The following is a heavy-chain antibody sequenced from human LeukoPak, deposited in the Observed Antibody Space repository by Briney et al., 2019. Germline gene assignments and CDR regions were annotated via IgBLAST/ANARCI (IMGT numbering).Heavy chain of an antibody. V-gene: IGHV4-30-4*08. J-gene: IGHJ5*02. Sequence: SQTLSLTCTVSGGSISSGDYYWSWIRQPPRKGLEWIGYIYYSGSTYYNPSLKSRVTISVDTSKNQFSLKLSSVTAADTAVYYCARENSIGNNWFDPWGQGTLVTVSS. CDR3: ARENSIGNNWFDP. CDR2: IYYSGST. CDR1: GGSISSGDYY. D-gene: IGHD2/OR15-2a*01.